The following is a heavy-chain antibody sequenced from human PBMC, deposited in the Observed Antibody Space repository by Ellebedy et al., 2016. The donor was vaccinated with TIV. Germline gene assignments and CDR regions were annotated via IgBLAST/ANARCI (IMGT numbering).Heavy chain of an antibody. Sequence: AASVKVSCKASGYTFTSYFMHWVRPPPGQGLEWMGIINPSVGSTTYAQKLQGRVTMTRDTSTSTVYMELSSLRSEDTAVYYCARARSSGWLHTPDYWGQGTLVTVSS. CDR3: ARARSSGWLHTPDY. CDR2: INPSVGST. CDR1: GYTFTSYF. J-gene: IGHJ4*02. V-gene: IGHV1-46*04. D-gene: IGHD6-19*01.